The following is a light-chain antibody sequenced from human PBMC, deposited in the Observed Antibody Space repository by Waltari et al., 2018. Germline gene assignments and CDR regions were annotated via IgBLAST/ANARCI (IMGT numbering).Light chain of an antibody. Sequence: EIVLTPSPGTLSLSPGERATFPCRASQSVSSVYLAWYQQKPGQAPRLLIYGASSRATGIPDRFSGSGSGTDFTLTISRLEFEDFAVYYSLQYGSLPKTFGQGTKVEVK. V-gene: IGKV3-20*01. CDR2: GAS. CDR1: QSVSSVY. CDR3: LQYGSLPKT. J-gene: IGKJ1*01.